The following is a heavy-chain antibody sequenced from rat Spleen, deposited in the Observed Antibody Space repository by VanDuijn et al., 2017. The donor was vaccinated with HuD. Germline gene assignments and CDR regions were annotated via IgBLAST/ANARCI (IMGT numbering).Heavy chain of an antibody. CDR2: VSYDGSAT. CDR3: ASQLGAGFAY. V-gene: IGHV5-29*01. J-gene: IGHJ3*01. CDR1: GFTFSNYD. Sequence: EVQLVESGGGLVQPGRSLKLSCAASGFTFSNYDMAWVRQAPTKGLEWVASVSYDGSATYYRDSVKGRFTISRDNAKNTLYLQMDSLRSEDTATYYCASQLGAGFAYWGQGTLVTVSS. D-gene: IGHD5-1*01.